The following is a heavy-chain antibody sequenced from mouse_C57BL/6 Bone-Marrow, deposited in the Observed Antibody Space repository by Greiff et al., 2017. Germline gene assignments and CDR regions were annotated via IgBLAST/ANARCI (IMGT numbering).Heavy chain of an antibody. J-gene: IGHJ4*01. CDR1: GFTFSDYG. V-gene: IGHV5-15*01. CDR3: ARQGFYYGSPYAMDY. Sequence: EVKLVESGGGLVQPGGSLKLSCAASGFTFSDYGMAWVRQAPRQGPEWVAFISNLAYSIYYADTVTGRFTISSENAKNTLYLEMSSLRSEDTAMYYCARQGFYYGSPYAMDYWGQGTSVTVSS. CDR2: ISNLAYSI. D-gene: IGHD1-1*01.